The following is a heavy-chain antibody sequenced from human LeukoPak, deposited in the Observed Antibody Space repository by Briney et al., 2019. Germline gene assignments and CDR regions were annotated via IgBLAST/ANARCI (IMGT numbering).Heavy chain of an antibody. J-gene: IGHJ4*02. CDR2: IYYSGYT. Sequence: SETLSLTCTVSGGSISSSSYYWGWIRQPPGKGLEWIGTIYYSGYTYYNPSLESRVTISVDTSKNQFSLKLSSVTAADTAVYYCAKHYMGSYNNRGLDSRGQGTLVTVSS. CDR1: GGSISSSSYY. V-gene: IGHV4-39*01. CDR3: AKHYMGSYNNRGLDS. D-gene: IGHD3-10*01.